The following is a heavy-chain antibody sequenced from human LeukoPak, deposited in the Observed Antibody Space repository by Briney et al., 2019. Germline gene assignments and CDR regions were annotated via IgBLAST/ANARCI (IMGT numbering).Heavy chain of an antibody. D-gene: IGHD4-23*01. CDR1: GYSFTNYW. Sequence: PGESLKISCKGSGYSFTNYWINWVRQMPGKGLEWMGRIDPSDSYANYSPSFQGHVTISADKSISTAYLQWSSLKASDTAMYYCARRWTTVGYGMDVWGQGTTVTVSS. J-gene: IGHJ6*02. CDR3: ARRWTTVGYGMDV. V-gene: IGHV5-10-1*01. CDR2: IDPSDSYA.